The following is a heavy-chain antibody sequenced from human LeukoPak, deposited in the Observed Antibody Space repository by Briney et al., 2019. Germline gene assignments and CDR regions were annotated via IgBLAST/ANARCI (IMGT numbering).Heavy chain of an antibody. CDR2: IWYDGSKE. Sequence: GGSLRLSCAASEFTFSSYGMHWVRQAPGKGLEWVAVIWYDGSKEYYADSVKGRFTISRDNSKNTLYLQMNSLRAEDTAVYYCARDYYDSSGYYFGAFDIWGQRTMVTVSS. CDR1: EFTFSSYG. V-gene: IGHV3-33*01. J-gene: IGHJ3*02. D-gene: IGHD3-22*01. CDR3: ARDYYDSSGYYFGAFDI.